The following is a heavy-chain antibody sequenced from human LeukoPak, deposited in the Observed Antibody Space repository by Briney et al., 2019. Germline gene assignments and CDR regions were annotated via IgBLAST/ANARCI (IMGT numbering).Heavy chain of an antibody. J-gene: IGHJ4*02. CDR1: GYTFTSYG. CDR3: EIYTGYDSF. Sequence: ASVKVSCKASGYTFTSYGISWVRQAPGQGLEWMGWMSPDSGYTGYAQTFQGRVTLTRNTSVSTAFMELSSLRSEDTAVYYCEIYTGYDSFWGQGTLVTVSS. CDR2: MSPDSGYT. V-gene: IGHV1-8*02. D-gene: IGHD5-12*01.